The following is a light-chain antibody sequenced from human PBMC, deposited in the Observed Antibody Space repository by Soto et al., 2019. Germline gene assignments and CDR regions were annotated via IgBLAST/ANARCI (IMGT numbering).Light chain of an antibody. V-gene: IGKV3-20*01. CDR3: QQYVSPPIT. Sequence: EIVLTQSPGTLSLSPGERATLSCRASQSVTSTYLGWYQQKPGQAPSLLIYGASSRATGIPDRFSGSGSGTDFTLTISRLEPEXFAVYYCQQYVSPPITFGQGTRLEIK. CDR1: QSVTSTY. J-gene: IGKJ5*01. CDR2: GAS.